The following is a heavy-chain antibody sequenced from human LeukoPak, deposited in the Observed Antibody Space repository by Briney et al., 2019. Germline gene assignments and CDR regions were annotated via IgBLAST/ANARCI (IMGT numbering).Heavy chain of an antibody. D-gene: IGHD3-9*01. CDR1: GGSINNYY. CDR2: IYDSGST. CDR3: ARDYDVLTAYPPTQLFDP. J-gene: IGHJ5*02. V-gene: IGHV4-59*12. Sequence: SETLSLTCAVSGGSINNYYWSWIRQPPGKGLEWIGYIYDSGSTNYNPSLKSRVTMSVDTSKNQFSLKLNSVTAADTAVYYCARDYDVLTAYPPTQLFDPWGQGTLVTVSS.